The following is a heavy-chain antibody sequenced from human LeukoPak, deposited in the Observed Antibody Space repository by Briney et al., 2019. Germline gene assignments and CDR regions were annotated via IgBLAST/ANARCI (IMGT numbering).Heavy chain of an antibody. V-gene: IGHV3-64D*09. Sequence: GGSLRLSCSASGFTFSNFAMHWVRQGPGKGLEYVSGISRTGGGTYYADSVQGRFTISRDNSKNTLYLQMSSLRPEDTAVYYCVYQVMGAVEWGQGTLVTVSS. CDR1: GFTFSNFA. D-gene: IGHD1-26*01. CDR2: ISRTGGGT. CDR3: VYQVMGAVE. J-gene: IGHJ1*01.